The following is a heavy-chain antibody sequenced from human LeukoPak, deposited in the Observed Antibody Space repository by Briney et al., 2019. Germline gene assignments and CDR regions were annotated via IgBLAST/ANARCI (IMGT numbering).Heavy chain of an antibody. Sequence: GASVKVSCKASGYTFTSYDINWVRQAPGQGLEWMGWMNPNSGNPGYAQKFQGRVTMTRNTSISTAYMELSSLRSEDTAVYYCARVYEGDYYYYYMDVWGKGTTVTISS. CDR2: MNPNSGNP. D-gene: IGHD2-8*01. V-gene: IGHV1-8*01. CDR1: GYTFTSYD. CDR3: ARVYEGDYYYYYMDV. J-gene: IGHJ6*03.